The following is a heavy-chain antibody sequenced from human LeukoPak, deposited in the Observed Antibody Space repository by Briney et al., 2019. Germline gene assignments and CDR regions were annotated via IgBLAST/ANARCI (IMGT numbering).Heavy chain of an antibody. D-gene: IGHD6-6*01. CDR1: GFTFTTNW. J-gene: IGHJ6*03. Sequence: EPGGPLRLSCAASGFTFTTNWMTWVRQAPGKGLEWVATINQDGSEKYYVDSVKGRFTISRDNAKNSLYLQMNSLRAEDTAVYYCARIIAARHYYYYYMDVWGKGTTVTVSS. V-gene: IGHV3-7*01. CDR3: ARIIAARHYYYYYMDV. CDR2: INQDGSEK.